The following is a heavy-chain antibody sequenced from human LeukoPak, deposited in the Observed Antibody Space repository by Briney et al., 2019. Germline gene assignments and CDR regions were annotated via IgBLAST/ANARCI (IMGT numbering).Heavy chain of an antibody. CDR3: ATNGGQYSIAWYYFDY. J-gene: IGHJ4*02. CDR1: GGSIGSGGYF. V-gene: IGHV4-31*03. Sequence: PSETLSLTCTVSGGSIGSGGYFWSWIRQHPGKGLEWIGYIDYSGRTYYNPSLKSRVTISVDTSKNQFSLKLSSVTAADTAVYYCATNGGQYSIAWYYFDYWGQGTLVTVSS. D-gene: IGHD6-6*01. CDR2: IDYSGRT.